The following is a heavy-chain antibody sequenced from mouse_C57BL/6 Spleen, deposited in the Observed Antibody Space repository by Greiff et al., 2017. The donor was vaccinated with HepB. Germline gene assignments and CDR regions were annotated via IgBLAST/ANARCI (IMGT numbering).Heavy chain of an antibody. CDR1: GYTFTDYY. CDR3: ARGRQLRLQAMDY. CDR2: INPYNGGT. D-gene: IGHD3-2*02. J-gene: IGHJ4*01. Sequence: EVQLQQSGPVLVKPGASVKMSCKASGYTFTDYYMNWVKQSHGKSLEWIGVINPYNGGTSYNQKFKGKATLTVDKSSSTAYMELNSLTSEDSAVYYCARGRQLRLQAMDYWGQGTSVTVSS. V-gene: IGHV1-19*01.